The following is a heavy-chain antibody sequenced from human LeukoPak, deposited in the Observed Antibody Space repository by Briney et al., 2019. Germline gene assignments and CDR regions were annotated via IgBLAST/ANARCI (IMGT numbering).Heavy chain of an antibody. CDR3: AKIDRQYCSRSSCYALDY. J-gene: IGHJ4*02. V-gene: IGHV5-51*01. CDR1: GYSFTSYW. Sequence: GESLKISCKCSGYSFTSYWIGWVRQMAGKGLEWMVIIYPGDSDTRYSPSFQGQVTISVDKSISTAYLQWSSLKASDTAIYYCAKIDRQYCSRSSCYALDYWGQGTQVTVSS. D-gene: IGHD2-2*01. CDR2: IYPGDSDT.